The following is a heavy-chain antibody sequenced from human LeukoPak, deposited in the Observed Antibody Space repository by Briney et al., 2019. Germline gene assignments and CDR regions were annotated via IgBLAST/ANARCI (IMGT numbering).Heavy chain of an antibody. CDR1: GFTFSDYS. CDR3: ARDYRYAFDN. Sequence: GGSLRLSCAASGFTFSDYSMNWVRQAPGKGLEWISYIGIDSGNTNYADSVKGRFTISGDKAKNSLYLQMNSLRVEDTAVYYCARDYRYAFDNWGQGTLVTVSS. D-gene: IGHD1-1*01. V-gene: IGHV3-48*01. CDR2: IGIDSGNT. J-gene: IGHJ4*02.